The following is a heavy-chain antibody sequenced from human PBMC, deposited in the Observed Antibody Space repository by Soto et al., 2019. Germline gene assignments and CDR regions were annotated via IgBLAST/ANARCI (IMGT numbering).Heavy chain of an antibody. Sequence: QLQLQESGPRLVKPSETLSLTCTVSGGSISSSIYYWGWIRQPPGMGLEWIGSIYYSGSTNCNPYLTIPISRSVATRRNRFSLWLTSVSAADTAVYYWARHFHYPAAFYIQGQETVVTVSS. J-gene: IGHJ3*02. CDR2: IYYSGST. CDR1: GGSISSSIYY. D-gene: IGHD1-26*01. CDR3: ARHFHYPAAFYI. V-gene: IGHV4-39*01.